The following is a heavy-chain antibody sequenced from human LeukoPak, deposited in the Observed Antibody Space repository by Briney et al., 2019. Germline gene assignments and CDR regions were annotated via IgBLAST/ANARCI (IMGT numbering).Heavy chain of an antibody. D-gene: IGHD4-23*01. J-gene: IGHJ3*02. CDR2: ISYDGSNK. CDR3: AKDLRGDYGGI. CDR1: GFTFSSYG. Sequence: SGRSLRLSCAASGFTFSSYGMHWVRQAPGKGLEWVAVISYDGSNKYYADSVKGRFTISRDNSKNTLYLQMNSLRAEDTAVYYCAKDLRGDYGGIGGQGTRVTVSS. V-gene: IGHV3-30*18.